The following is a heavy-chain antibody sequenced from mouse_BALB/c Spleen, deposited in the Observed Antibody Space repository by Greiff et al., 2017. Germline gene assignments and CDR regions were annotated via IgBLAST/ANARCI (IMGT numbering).Heavy chain of an antibody. CDR1: GFTFSSYH. Sequence: EVKLVESGGGLVKLGGSLKLSCAASGFTFSSYHMSWVRQTPEKRLELVAAINSNGGSTYYPDTVKGRFTISRDNAKNTLYLQMSSLKSEDTALYYCARSYYGYPAWFAYWGQGTLVTVSA. CDR2: INSNGGST. D-gene: IGHD1-2*01. J-gene: IGHJ3*01. CDR3: ARSYYGYPAWFAY. V-gene: IGHV5-6-2*01.